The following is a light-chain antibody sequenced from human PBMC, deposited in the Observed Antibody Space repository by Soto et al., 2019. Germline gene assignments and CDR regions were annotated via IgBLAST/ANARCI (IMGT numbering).Light chain of an antibody. J-gene: IGLJ2*01. Sequence: QSVLTQPRSVSGSPGQSVTISCTGTSSDVGGYNYVSWYQQHPGKAPKLMIYDVSKRPSGVPDRFSGSKSGNTASLSISGLQAEDDADYYCCSYAGSYTFGVFGGGTKVTVL. V-gene: IGLV2-11*01. CDR3: CSYAGSYTFGV. CDR2: DVS. CDR1: SSDVGGYNY.